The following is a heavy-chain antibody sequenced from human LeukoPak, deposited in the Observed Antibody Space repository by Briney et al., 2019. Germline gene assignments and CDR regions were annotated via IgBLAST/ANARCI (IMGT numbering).Heavy chain of an antibody. CDR2: ILPILGIA. D-gene: IGHD5-12*01. CDR1: GGTFSSYA. J-gene: IGHJ3*02. CDR3: ARVGYSGYDFYAFDI. Sequence: ASVKVSCKASGGTFSSYAINWVRQAPGQGLEWMGRILPILGIANYAQKFQGRVTITADKSTSIAYMELSSLRSEDTAVYYCARVGYSGYDFYAFDIWGQGTMVTVPS. V-gene: IGHV1-69*04.